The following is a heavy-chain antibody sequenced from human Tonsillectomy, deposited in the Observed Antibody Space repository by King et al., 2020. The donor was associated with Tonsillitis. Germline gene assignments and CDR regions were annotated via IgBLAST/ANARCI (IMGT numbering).Heavy chain of an antibody. CDR3: ARGGSGWTNFDY. V-gene: IGHV4-30-4*07. J-gene: IGHJ4*02. Sequence: VQLQESGPGLVKPSQTLSLTCAVSGGSISSGGYSWSWIRQPPGKGLEWIGYIYYSGSTYYNPSLKSRVTISVDTSKNQFSLKLSSVTAADTAVWSCARGGSGWTNFDYWGQGTLVPVSS. D-gene: IGHD6-19*01. CDR2: IYYSGST. CDR1: GGSISSGGYS.